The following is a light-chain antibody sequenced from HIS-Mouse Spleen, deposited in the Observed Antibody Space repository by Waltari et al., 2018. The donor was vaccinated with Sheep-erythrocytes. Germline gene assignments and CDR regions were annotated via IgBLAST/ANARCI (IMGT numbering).Light chain of an antibody. CDR1: QSVLYSSNNKNY. CDR3: QPYYSTPLT. CDR2: WAS. V-gene: IGKV4-1*01. Sequence: DIVMTQSPDSLAVSLGERATINCKSSQSVLYSSNNKNYVAWYQQKPGQPPKLLIYWASTRESGVPDRYRGSGSGTDFTLTVSRLQAEDVAVYYCQPYYSTPLTFGGGTKVEIK. J-gene: IGKJ4*01.